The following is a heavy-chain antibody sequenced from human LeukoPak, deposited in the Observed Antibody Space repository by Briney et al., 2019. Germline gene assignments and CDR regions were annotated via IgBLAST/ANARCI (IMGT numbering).Heavy chain of an antibody. CDR2: IYSGGST. D-gene: IGHD3-10*01. CDR3: ARDFGISQLWFELSWFDP. CDR1: GFTVSSNY. J-gene: IGHJ5*02. V-gene: IGHV3-53*01. Sequence: GGSLRLSCAASGFTVSSNYMSWVRQAPGKGLEWVSVIYSGGSTYYADSVKGRFTISRDNSKSTLYLQMNSLRAEDTAVYYCARDFGISQLWFELSWFDPWGQGTLVTVSS.